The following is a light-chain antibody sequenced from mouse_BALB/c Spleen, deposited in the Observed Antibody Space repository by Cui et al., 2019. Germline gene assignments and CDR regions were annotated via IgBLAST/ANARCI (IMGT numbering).Light chain of an antibody. CDR2: DTS. CDR1: SSVSY. Sequence: QILLTQSPPIMSASPGDKVTLTCRASSSVSYRHWYQQKPGSSPKPWIYDTSNLASGFPARFSGSGSGTSYSLIISSMEAEDAATYYCHQRSSYPWTFGGGTKLEIK. J-gene: IGKJ1*01. CDR3: HQRSSYPWT. V-gene: IGKV4-69*01.